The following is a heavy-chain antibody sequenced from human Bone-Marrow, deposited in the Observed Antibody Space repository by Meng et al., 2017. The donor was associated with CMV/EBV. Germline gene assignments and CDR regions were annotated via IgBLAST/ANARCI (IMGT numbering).Heavy chain of an antibody. V-gene: IGHV3-11*01. Sequence: GGSLRLSCAASGFTFSDYYMSWVRQAPGKGLEWVSYISSSGSTIYYADSVKGRFTISRDNSKNSLYLQMNSLRAEDTALYYCARELHIFPVADYWGQGTMVTVSS. J-gene: IGHJ4*02. CDR3: ARELHIFPVADY. CDR2: ISSSGSTI. CDR1: GFTFSDYY. D-gene: IGHD2-21*01.